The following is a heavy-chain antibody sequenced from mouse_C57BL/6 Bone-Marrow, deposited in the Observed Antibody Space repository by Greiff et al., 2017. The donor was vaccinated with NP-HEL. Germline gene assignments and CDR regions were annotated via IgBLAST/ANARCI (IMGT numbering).Heavy chain of an antibody. J-gene: IGHJ2*01. V-gene: IGHV5-17*01. CDR2: ISSGSSTI. CDR3: ARRLRFDY. CDR1: GFTFSDYG. Sequence: EVHLVESGGGLVKPGGSLKLSCAASGFTFSDYGMHWVRQAPEKGLEWVAYISSGSSTIYYVDTVKGRFTISRDNAKNTLFLQMTSLRAEDTAMYYCARRLRFDYWGQGTTLTVSS. D-gene: IGHD3-2*02.